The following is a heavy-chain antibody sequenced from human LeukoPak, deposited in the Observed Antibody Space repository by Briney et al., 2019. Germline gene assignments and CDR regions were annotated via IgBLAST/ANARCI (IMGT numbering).Heavy chain of an antibody. J-gene: IGHJ5*02. CDR1: GYSFTSYW. Sequence: GESLKISCKGSGYSFTSYWIGWVRQMPGEGLEWMGIIYPGDSDTRYSPSFQGQVTISADKSISTAYLQWSSLKASDTAMYYCAREIGFCSSPGGAGGGVGGSAPGGRGPVVTVS. CDR3: AREIGFCSSPGGAGGGVGGSAP. V-gene: IGHV5-51*01. D-gene: IGHD2-2*01. CDR2: IYPGDSDT.